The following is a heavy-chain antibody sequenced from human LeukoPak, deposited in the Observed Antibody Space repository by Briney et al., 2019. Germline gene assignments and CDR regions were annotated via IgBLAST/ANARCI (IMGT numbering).Heavy chain of an antibody. Sequence: PVGSLRLSCAASGFTFSSYGMHWVRQAPGKGLEWVAVISYDGSNKYYADSVKGRFTISRDNSKNTLYLQMNSLRAEDTAVYYCAKGLGARGSYKTSLDYWGQGTLVTVSS. CDR1: GFTFSSYG. CDR2: ISYDGSNK. CDR3: AKGLGARGSYKTSLDY. J-gene: IGHJ4*02. D-gene: IGHD1-26*01. V-gene: IGHV3-30*18.